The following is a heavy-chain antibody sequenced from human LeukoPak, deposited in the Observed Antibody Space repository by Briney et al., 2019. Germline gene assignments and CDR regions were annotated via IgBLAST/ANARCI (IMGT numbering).Heavy chain of an antibody. CDR3: ARGPYAYTSSATLGSYNWFDP. J-gene: IGHJ5*02. CDR2: IYPGDSHT. V-gene: IGHV5-51*01. CDR1: GSSFPNYW. Sequence: GGSLEISCKGSGSSFPNYWIGWVRRLPGKGLEGMGIIYPGDSHTRYSPSFQDQVTISVDKSISTAYLQWSSLKASDTAMYYCARGPYAYTSSATLGSYNWFDPWGQGSLVTVSS. D-gene: IGHD2-2*02.